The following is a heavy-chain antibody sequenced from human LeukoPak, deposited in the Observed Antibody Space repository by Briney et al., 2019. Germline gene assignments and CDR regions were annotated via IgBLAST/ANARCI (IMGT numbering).Heavy chain of an antibody. Sequence: RASVKVSCKASGYTFTGYYMHWVRQAPGHGLEWMGWINPNSGGTNYAQKFQGRVTMTRDTSISTAYMELSRLRSDDTAVYYCATQGGILEWLLPEDWGQGTLVTVSS. CDR2: INPNSGGT. CDR1: GYTFTGYY. CDR3: ATQGGILEWLLPED. J-gene: IGHJ4*02. D-gene: IGHD3-3*01. V-gene: IGHV1-2*02.